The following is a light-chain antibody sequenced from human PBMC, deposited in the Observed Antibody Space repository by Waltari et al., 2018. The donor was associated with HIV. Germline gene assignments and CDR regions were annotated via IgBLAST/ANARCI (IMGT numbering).Light chain of an antibody. CDR1: QSVGTK. CDR3: QRYKTWPYT. J-gene: IGKJ2*01. CDR2: DAS. Sequence: EIVMTQSPATLSVSPGDRATVSCRASQSVGTKLAWYQYKIGQSPRLLIYDASTKTTPNPSMFSGTGSGTEFTLIISSLQSEDFEEYYCQRYKTWPYTFGQGTRLEIK. V-gene: IGKV3-15*01.